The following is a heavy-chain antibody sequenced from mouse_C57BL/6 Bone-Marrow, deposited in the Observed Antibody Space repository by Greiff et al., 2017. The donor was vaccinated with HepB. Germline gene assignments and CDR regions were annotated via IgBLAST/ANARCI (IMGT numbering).Heavy chain of an antibody. J-gene: IGHJ3*01. CDR1: GYTFTSYW. CDR2: IYPGSGST. Sequence: VQLKQPGAELVKPGASVEMSCKASGYTFTSYWITWVKQRPGQGLEWIGDIYPGSGSTNYNEKFKGKATLTVDTSSSTAYMQLSSLTSEDSAVYYCARPMRGSLAYWGQGTLVTVSA. CDR3: ARPMRGSLAY. V-gene: IGHV1-55*01.